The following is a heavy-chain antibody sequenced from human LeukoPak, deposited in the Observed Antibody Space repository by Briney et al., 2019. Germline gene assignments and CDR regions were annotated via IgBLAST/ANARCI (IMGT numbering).Heavy chain of an antibody. CDR2: INPNSGGT. Sequence: ASVKVSCKAFGYTFTGYYMHWVRQAPGQGLEWMGWINPNSGGTNYAQKFQGRVTMTRDTSISTAYMELSRLRSDDTAVYYCARDQRVRGAFDIWGQGTMVTVSS. D-gene: IGHD3-22*01. CDR1: GYTFTGYY. CDR3: ARDQRVRGAFDI. V-gene: IGHV1-2*02. J-gene: IGHJ3*02.